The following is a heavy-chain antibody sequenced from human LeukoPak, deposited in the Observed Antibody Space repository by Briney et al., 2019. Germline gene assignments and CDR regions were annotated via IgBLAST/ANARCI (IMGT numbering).Heavy chain of an antibody. D-gene: IGHD6-13*01. V-gene: IGHV3-73*01. CDR2: IRSKANSYAT. CDR3: TRPPLYPGIAAAGAVTGDY. CDR1: GFTFSGSA. J-gene: IGHJ4*02. Sequence: GSLRLSCAASGFTFSGSAMHWVRQASGKGLEWVGRIRSKANSYATAYAASVKGRFTISRDDSKNTAYLQMNSLKTEDTAVYYCTRPPLYPGIAAAGAVTGDYWGQGTLVTVSS.